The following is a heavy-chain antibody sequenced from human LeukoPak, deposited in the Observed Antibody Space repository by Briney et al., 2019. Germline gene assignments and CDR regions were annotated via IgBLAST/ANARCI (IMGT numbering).Heavy chain of an antibody. CDR1: GYTFTDYY. J-gene: IGHJ5*02. V-gene: IGHV1-2*02. D-gene: IGHD2-15*01. CDR3: ARSDSYTWFDP. CDR2: INPDSGGT. Sequence: ASVKVSCKASGYTFTDYYIHWMRQAPGQGLEWMGWINPDSGGTSYAQKFQGRVTMTRDTSISTVYVELSRLRSDDTAVYHCARSDSYTWFDPWGQGTLVTVSS.